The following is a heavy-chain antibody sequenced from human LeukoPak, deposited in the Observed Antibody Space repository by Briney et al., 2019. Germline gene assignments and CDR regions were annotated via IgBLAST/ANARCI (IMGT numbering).Heavy chain of an antibody. D-gene: IGHD3-10*01. V-gene: IGHV1-69*04. CDR2: IIPILGIA. CDR3: ARAGINYGSGSIDY. Sequence: SVTVSCKASGGTFITYAISWVRQAPGQGLEWMGRIIPILGIANYAQKFQGRVTITADKSTSTAYMELSSLRSEDTAVYYCARAGINYGSGSIDYWGQGTLVTVSS. CDR1: GGTFITYA. J-gene: IGHJ4*02.